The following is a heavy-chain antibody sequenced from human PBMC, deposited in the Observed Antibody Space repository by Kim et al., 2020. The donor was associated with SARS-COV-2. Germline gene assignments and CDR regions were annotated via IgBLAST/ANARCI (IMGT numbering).Heavy chain of an antibody. J-gene: IGHJ6*02. CDR3: ARLTRGRDYYYYGMDV. V-gene: IGHV4-59*08. CDR1: GGSISSYY. D-gene: IGHD3-10*01. CDR2: IYYSGST. Sequence: SETLSLTCTVSGGSISSYYWSWIRQPPGKGLEWIGYIYYSGSTNYNPPLKSRVTITVDTSKNQFSLKLSSVTAADTAVYYCARLTRGRDYYYYGMDVWGQGTTVTVSS.